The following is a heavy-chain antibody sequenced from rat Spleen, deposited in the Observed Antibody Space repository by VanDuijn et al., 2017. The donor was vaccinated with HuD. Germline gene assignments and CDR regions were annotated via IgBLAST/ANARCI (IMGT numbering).Heavy chain of an antibody. CDR2: ITNTGGSI. V-gene: IGHV5-31*01. Sequence: EVQLVESGGGLVQPGGSLKLSCVASGFAFNNYWMTWIRQAPGKGLEWIASITNTGGSIYYPDSVKGRFTVSRDDARRTLYLQMDSLGSEDTATYFCARLGGLRNWFAYWGQGTLVTVSS. D-gene: IGHD4-3*01. CDR1: GFAFNNYW. CDR3: ARLGGLRNWFAY. J-gene: IGHJ3*01.